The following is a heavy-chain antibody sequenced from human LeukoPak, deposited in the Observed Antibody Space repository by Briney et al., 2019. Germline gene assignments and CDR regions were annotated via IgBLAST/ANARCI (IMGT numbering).Heavy chain of an antibody. J-gene: IGHJ4*02. CDR1: GFTFSSYS. CDR3: ARGVATTPFDY. V-gene: IGHV3-48*04. CDR2: ISSSGSTI. Sequence: GGSLRLSCAASGFTFSSYSMNWVRQAPGKGLEWVSYISSSGSTIYYADSVKGRFTISRDNAKNSLYLQMNSLRAEDTAVYYCARGVATTPFDYWGQGTLVTVSS. D-gene: IGHD5-24*01.